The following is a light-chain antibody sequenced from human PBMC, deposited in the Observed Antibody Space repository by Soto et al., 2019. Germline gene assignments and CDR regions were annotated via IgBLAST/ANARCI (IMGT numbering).Light chain of an antibody. CDR3: CSYTSSSPYV. CDR1: MRDVGAYNL. J-gene: IGLJ1*01. Sequence: QSALTQPASVSGSAGQSITISCSGTMRDVGAYNLVSWYQQHPGTAPKLIIYEVRNRPSGISSRFSGSRSGNTASLTISGLQPEDEGDYYCCSYTSSSPYVFGTGTKLTVL. CDR2: EVR. V-gene: IGLV2-14*01.